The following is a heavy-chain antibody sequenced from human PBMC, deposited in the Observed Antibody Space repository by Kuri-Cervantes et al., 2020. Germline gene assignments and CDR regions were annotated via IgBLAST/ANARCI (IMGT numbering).Heavy chain of an antibody. CDR1: GFTFSSYW. J-gene: IGHJ6*02. CDR3: TTRPNIVVVPAATRLYYYYGMDV. D-gene: IGHD2-2*01. V-gene: IGHV3-15*01. Sequence: GESLKISCAASGFTFSSYWMHWVRQAPGKGLEWVGRIKSKTDGGTTDYAAPVKGRFTISRDDSKNTLYLQMNSLKTEDTAVYYCTTRPNIVVVPAATRLYYYYGMDVWGQGTTVTVSS. CDR2: IKSKTDGGTT.